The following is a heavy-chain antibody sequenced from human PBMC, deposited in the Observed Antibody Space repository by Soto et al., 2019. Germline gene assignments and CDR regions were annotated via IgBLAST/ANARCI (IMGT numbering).Heavy chain of an antibody. CDR1: GFTFSSYG. V-gene: IGHV3-30*18. Sequence: LRLSCAASGFTFSSYGMHWVRQAPGKGLEWVAVISYDGSNKYYADSVKGRFTISRDNSKNTLYLQMNSLRAEDTAVYYCAKDRTRIQLWLQYYFDYWGQGTLVTVSS. CDR3: AKDRTRIQLWLQYYFDY. D-gene: IGHD5-18*01. CDR2: ISYDGSNK. J-gene: IGHJ4*02.